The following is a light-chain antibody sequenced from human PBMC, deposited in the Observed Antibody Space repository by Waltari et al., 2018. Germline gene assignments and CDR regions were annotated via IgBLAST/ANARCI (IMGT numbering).Light chain of an antibody. J-gene: IGLJ2*01. CDR2: GQN. CDR1: SLRRYY. Sequence: SSELTQDPTVSVALGKTVRITCQGDSLRRYYPSWYQQRPGQAPILVLYGQNSRPSGIPDRFSGSISGNTASLTITGAQAEDEADYYCHSRDSSSTRFFGGGTRLTV. V-gene: IGLV3-19*01. CDR3: HSRDSSSTRF.